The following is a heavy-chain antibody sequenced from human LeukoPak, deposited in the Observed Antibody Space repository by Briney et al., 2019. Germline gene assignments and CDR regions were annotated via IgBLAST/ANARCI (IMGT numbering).Heavy chain of an antibody. V-gene: IGHV3-33*01. Sequence: PGRSLRLSCAASGFTFSSYGMHWVRQAPGKGLEWVSIIWYDGINKYYADSVKGRFTISRDNSGNTLYLQMNSLRAEDTAVYYCARGGGSSSSYFVYWGQGTLVTVSS. D-gene: IGHD6-13*01. CDR2: IWYDGINK. CDR3: ARGGGSSSSYFVY. CDR1: GFTFSSYG. J-gene: IGHJ4*02.